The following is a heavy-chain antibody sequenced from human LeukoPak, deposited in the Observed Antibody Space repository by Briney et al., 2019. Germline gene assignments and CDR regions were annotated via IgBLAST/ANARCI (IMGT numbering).Heavy chain of an antibody. D-gene: IGHD5-18*01. Sequence: GGSLRLSCAASGFTFSDYYMSWLRQAPGKGLEWVSYISSSSSYTNYADSVKGRFTIFRDNSKNTLYLQMNSVRAEDTAVYYCARDGYAVFDNWGQGTLVTVSS. CDR3: ARDGYAVFDN. CDR2: ISSSSSYT. CDR1: GFTFSDYY. J-gene: IGHJ4*02. V-gene: IGHV3-11*06.